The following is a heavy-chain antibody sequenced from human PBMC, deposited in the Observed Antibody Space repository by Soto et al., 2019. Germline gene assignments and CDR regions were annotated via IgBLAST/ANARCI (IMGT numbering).Heavy chain of an antibody. CDR3: ARGGNVVVVTAALGD. CDR1: GDTFTDYY. V-gene: IGHV1-46*01. Sequence: QVQLMQSGAEVKKPGASVKVSCKASGDTFTDYYIHWVRQAPGQGLEWMGTVNPSGGHTTYAQHFRARVTMTRDTSTSTLYMELTSLTSDDTAIYYCARGGNVVVVTAALGDWGQGTLVTVSS. J-gene: IGHJ4*02. D-gene: IGHD2-21*02. CDR2: VNPSGGHT.